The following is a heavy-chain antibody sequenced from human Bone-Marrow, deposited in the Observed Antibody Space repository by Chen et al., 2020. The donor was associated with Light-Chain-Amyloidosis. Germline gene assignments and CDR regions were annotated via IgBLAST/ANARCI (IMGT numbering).Heavy chain of an antibody. CDR2: INSDGSST. CDR3: TTQGVITGMRY. D-gene: IGHD1-20*01. V-gene: IGHV3-74*01. J-gene: IGHJ4*02. Sequence: EVQLVESGGGLVQPGGSLRLSCAASGFTFSSYWIHWVRQAPGKGLVWVSRINSDGSSTSYADSVKGRFTISRDNAKNTLYLQMSSLRAEDTAVYYCTTQGVITGMRYWGKGTLVTVSS. CDR1: GFTFSSYW.